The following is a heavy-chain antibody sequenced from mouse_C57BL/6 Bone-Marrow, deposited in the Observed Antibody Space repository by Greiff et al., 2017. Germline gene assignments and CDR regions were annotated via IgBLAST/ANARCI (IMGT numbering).Heavy chain of an antibody. J-gene: IGHJ2*01. Sequence: QVQLKQPGAELVKPGASVKLSCKASGYTFTSYWMQWVKQRPGQGLEWIGEIDPSDSYTNYNQKFKGKATLTVDTSSSTAYMQLSSLTSEDSAVYYCARGDGYPLFDYWGQGTTLTVSS. CDR2: IDPSDSYT. CDR1: GYTFTSYW. CDR3: ARGDGYPLFDY. V-gene: IGHV1-50*01. D-gene: IGHD2-3*01.